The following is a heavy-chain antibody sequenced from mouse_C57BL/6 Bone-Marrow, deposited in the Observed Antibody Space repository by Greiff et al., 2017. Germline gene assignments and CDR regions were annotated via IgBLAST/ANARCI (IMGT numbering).Heavy chain of an antibody. J-gene: IGHJ3*01. CDR2: IDPSDSYT. V-gene: IGHV1-69*01. Sequence: QVQLKESGAELAKPGASVKLSCKASGYTFTSYWMHWVKQRPGQGLEWIGEIDPSDSYTNYNQKVKGKSTLTVDKSSSTAYMQLSSLTSGDSAVYYCAAYDYDAYWGQGTLVTVSA. CDR1: GYTFTSYW. D-gene: IGHD2-4*01. CDR3: AAYDYDAY.